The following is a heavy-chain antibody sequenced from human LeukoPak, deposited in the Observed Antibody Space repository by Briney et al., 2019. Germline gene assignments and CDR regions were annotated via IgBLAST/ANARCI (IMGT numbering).Heavy chain of an antibody. Sequence: SETLSLTCTVSGGSISSYYWSWIRQPPGKGLEWIGYIYYSGSTNYNPSLKSRVTISVDTSKNQFSLKLSSVTAADTAVYYCARDRSEPEPTGAFEYWGQGTLVTVSS. CDR2: IYYSGST. J-gene: IGHJ4*02. CDR3: ARDRSEPEPTGAFEY. CDR1: GGSISSYY. D-gene: IGHD1-14*01. V-gene: IGHV4-59*01.